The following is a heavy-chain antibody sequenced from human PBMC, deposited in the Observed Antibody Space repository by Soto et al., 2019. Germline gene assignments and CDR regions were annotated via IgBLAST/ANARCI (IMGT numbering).Heavy chain of an antibody. CDR3: ARCSLVVVPAPGFDP. CDR2: IYYSGTT. J-gene: IGHJ5*02. D-gene: IGHD2-2*01. V-gene: IGHV4-31*03. Sequence: QVQLQESGPGLVKPSEALSLTCTVSGGSISSGGYYWSWIRQHPGKGLEWIGYIYYSGTTYYNPSLKSRVTISVDTSKNQFSLKLSSVSAADTALYYCARCSLVVVPAPGFDPGGRGTLVTVSS. CDR1: GGSISSGGYY.